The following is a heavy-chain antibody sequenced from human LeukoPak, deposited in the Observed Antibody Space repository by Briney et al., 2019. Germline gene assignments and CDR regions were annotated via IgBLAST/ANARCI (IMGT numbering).Heavy chain of an antibody. J-gene: IGHJ3*02. V-gene: IGHV1-69*05. CDR1: GGTFSSYA. Sequence: GASVKVSCKASGGTFSSYAISWVRQAPGQGLEWMGGIIPIFGTANYAQKFQGRVTITTDESTSTAYMELSSLRSEDTAVYYCARGVAGYSSGWYEPRKSDAFDIWGQGTVVTVSS. CDR2: IIPIFGTA. CDR3: ARGVAGYSSGWYEPRKSDAFDI. D-gene: IGHD6-19*01.